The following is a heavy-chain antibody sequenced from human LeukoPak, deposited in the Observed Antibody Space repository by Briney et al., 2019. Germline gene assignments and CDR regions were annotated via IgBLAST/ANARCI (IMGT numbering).Heavy chain of an antibody. V-gene: IGHV4-59*01. CDR3: GRGGGYNSGYYYYYSYMDV. CDR2: IYHSGIT. CDR1: GVSISSYY. D-gene: IGHD6-19*01. J-gene: IGHJ6*03. Sequence: SETLSLTCTVSGVSISSYYWSWIRQPPGRGLEWIGYIYHSGITNYNPSLESRVTISLDTSKNQISLKLSSVTAADTAVYYCGRGGGYNSGYYYYYSYMDVWGKGTTVTISS.